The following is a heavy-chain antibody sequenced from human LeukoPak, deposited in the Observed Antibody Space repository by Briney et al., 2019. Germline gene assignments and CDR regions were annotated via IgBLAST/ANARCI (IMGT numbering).Heavy chain of an antibody. CDR2: IYYSGST. CDR3: ARADSSGWYPLLGH. J-gene: IGHJ4*02. V-gene: IGHV4-59*01. D-gene: IGHD6-19*01. Sequence: PSETLSLTCTVSGGSISSYYWSWIRQPPGKGLEWIGYIYYSGSTNYNPSLKSRVTISVDTSKNQFSLKLSSVTAADTAVYYCARADSSGWYPLLGHWGQGTLVTVSS. CDR1: GGSISSYY.